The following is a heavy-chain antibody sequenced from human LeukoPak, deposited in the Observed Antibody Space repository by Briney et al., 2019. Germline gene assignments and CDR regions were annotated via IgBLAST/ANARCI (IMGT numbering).Heavy chain of an antibody. D-gene: IGHD3-3*01. J-gene: IGHJ6*02. Sequence: RSLRLCFAASGFRFGSYAMPWVRQAPGRGLGWVTLISYDGSIDYYADSLEGRFTRSRDNSKNTLFLQMNRPTAEDTAVYYCARGAIFGVVSGLDVWGQGTTITVSS. CDR2: ISYDGSID. CDR1: GFRFGSYA. CDR3: ARGAIFGVVSGLDV. V-gene: IGHV3-30-3*01.